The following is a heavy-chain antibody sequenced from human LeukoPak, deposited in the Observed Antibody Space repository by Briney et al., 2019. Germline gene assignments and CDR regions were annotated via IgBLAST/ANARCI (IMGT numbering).Heavy chain of an antibody. CDR2: ISSSSSYI. CDR3: AREREAVAVDY. CDR1: GFTFSSYS. J-gene: IGHJ4*02. V-gene: IGHV3-21*01. Sequence: GGSLRLSCAASGFTFSSYSMNWVRQAPGKGLEWVSSISSSSSYIYYADSVKGRFTISRDNAKNSPYLQMNSLRAEDTAVYYCAREREAVAVDYWGQGTLVTVSS. D-gene: IGHD6-19*01.